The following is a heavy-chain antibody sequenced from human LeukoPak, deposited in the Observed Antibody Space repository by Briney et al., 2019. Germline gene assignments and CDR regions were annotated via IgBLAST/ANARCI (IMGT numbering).Heavy chain of an antibody. J-gene: IGHJ4*02. CDR2: IYSGVST. D-gene: IGHD6-19*01. V-gene: IGHV3-53*05. CDR1: GFSVSSNY. Sequence: GGSLRLSCAASGFSVSSNYMSWVRQAPGKGLEWVSVIYSGVSTYYADSVKGRFTISRDNSKNTLYLQMNSLRAEDTAVYYCAKGAAVAGHFDYWGQGTLVTVSS. CDR3: AKGAAVAGHFDY.